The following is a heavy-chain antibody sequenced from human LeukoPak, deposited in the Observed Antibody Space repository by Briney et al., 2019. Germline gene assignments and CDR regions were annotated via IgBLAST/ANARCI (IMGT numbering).Heavy chain of an antibody. CDR1: GGSISRGGYY. Sequence: SQTLSLTCTVSGGSISRGGYYWSWIRQHPGKGLEWIGYIYYSGSTYYNPSLKSRITMSVDTSKNQFSLKLSSVTAADTAVYYCARGDRLVAPRAFDYWGQGTLVTVSS. CDR2: IYYSGST. V-gene: IGHV4-31*03. CDR3: ARGDRLVAPRAFDY. J-gene: IGHJ4*02. D-gene: IGHD5-12*01.